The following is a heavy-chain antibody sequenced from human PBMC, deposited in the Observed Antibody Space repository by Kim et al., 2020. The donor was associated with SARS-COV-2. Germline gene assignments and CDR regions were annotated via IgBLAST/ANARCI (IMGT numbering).Heavy chain of an antibody. Sequence: ASVKVSYKASGYTFTAYFMHWVRQAPGQGLEWMGRINPNSGGTNYAQKFQGRVTMTRDTSINTAYMELSSLRSDDTAVYYCARDPRVGGGDCPDYWCQGTLVTVSS. V-gene: IGHV1-2*06. J-gene: IGHJ4*02. CDR1: GYTFTAYF. CDR3: ARDPRVGGGDCPDY. CDR2: INPNSGGT. D-gene: IGHD2-21*02.